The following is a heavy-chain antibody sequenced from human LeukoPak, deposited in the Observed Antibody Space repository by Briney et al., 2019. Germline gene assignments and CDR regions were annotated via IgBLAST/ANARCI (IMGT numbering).Heavy chain of an antibody. J-gene: IGHJ4*02. Sequence: ASVKVSCKASGYTFTSYAMHWVRQAPGQRLEWMGWINAGNGNTKYSQKFQGRVTNTRDTSASTAYMELSSLRSEDTAVYYCARNHKSTGAFDDYWGQGTLVTVSS. CDR2: INAGNGNT. D-gene: IGHD1-14*01. CDR3: ARNHKSTGAFDDY. V-gene: IGHV1-3*01. CDR1: GYTFTSYA.